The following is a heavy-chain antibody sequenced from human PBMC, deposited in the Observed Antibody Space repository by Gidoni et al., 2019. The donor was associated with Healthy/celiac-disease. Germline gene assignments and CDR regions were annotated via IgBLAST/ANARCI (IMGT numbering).Heavy chain of an antibody. D-gene: IGHD1-1*01. CDR2: ISGSGGST. J-gene: IGHJ3*02. Sequence: EVQLLESGGGLVQPGGSLRLSCAASGFTFISYAMSWVRQAPGKGLEWGSAISGSGGSTYYADSVKGRFTISRDNSKNTLYLQMNSLRAEDTAVYYCAKDPDSKTGREDPAFDIWGQGTMVTVSS. V-gene: IGHV3-23*01. CDR1: GFTFISYA. CDR3: AKDPDSKTGREDPAFDI.